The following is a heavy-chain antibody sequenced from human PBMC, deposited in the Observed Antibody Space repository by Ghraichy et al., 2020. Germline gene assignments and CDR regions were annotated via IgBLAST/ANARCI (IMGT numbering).Heavy chain of an antibody. J-gene: IGHJ6*02. CDR2: INHSGST. CDR1: GGSFSGYY. V-gene: IGHV4-34*01. D-gene: IGHD2-2*01. CDR3: ARRAIVVVPAATEYYYYYYGMDV. Sequence: ETLSLTCAVYGGSFSGYYWSWIRQPPGKGLEWIGEINHSGSTNYNPSLKSRVTISVDTSKNQFSLKLSSVTAADTAVYYCARRAIVVVPAATEYYYYYYGMDVWGQGTTVTVSS.